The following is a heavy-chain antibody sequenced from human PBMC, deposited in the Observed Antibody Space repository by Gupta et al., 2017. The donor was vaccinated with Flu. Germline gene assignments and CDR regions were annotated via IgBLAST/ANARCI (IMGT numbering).Heavy chain of an antibody. CDR1: GYTFTSYY. CDR3: AREKSLAVAGKGHAWAYYYYGMDV. V-gene: IGHV1-46*01. D-gene: IGHD6-19*01. J-gene: IGHJ6*02. CDR2: INPSGGST. Sequence: QVQLVQSGAEVKKPGASVKVSCKASGYTFTSYYMHWVRQAPGQGLEWMGIINPSGGSTSYAQKFQGRVTMTRDTSTSTVYMELSSLRSEDTAVYYCAREKSLAVAGKGHAWAYYYYGMDVWGQGTTVTVSS.